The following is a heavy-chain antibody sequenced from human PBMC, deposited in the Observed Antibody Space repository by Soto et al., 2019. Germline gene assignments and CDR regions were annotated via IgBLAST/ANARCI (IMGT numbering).Heavy chain of an antibody. J-gene: IGHJ4*02. Sequence: SQTLSLTCAISGDSVSSNSVVWNWIRQSPSRGLEWLGRTYYRSQWSYDYAVSVTSRITIPPATSKNQFSLHLNSPTPEDTAVYYSARLIGNSWFDYWGQGPLFTVA. CDR3: ARLIGNSWFDY. CDR1: GDSVSSNSVV. CDR2: TYYRSQWSY. D-gene: IGHD2-15*01. V-gene: IGHV6-1*01.